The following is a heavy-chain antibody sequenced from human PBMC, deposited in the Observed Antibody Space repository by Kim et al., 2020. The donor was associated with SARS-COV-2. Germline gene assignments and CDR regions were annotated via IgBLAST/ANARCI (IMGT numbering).Heavy chain of an antibody. Sequence: DSVRGRFNMSSDNAKNTLFLQRSTLRAEDTAVYYCARPRFSSSWYSPIDYWGQGTLVTVSS. J-gene: IGHJ4*02. CDR3: ARPRFSSSWYSPIDY. V-gene: IGHV3-11*04. D-gene: IGHD6-13*01.